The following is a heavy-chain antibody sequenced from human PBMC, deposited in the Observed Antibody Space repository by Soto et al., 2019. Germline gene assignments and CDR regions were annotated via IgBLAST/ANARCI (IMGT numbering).Heavy chain of an antibody. D-gene: IGHD2-15*01. V-gene: IGHV4-39*01. J-gene: IGHJ4*02. CDR2: IYYSGST. Sequence: PSETLSLTCTVSGGSISSSSYYWGWIRQPPGKGLEWIGSIYYSGSTYYNPSLKSRVTISVDTSKNQFSLKLSSVTAADTAVYYCARHTPAISITDLWGQGTLVTVPS. CDR1: GGSISSSSYY. CDR3: ARHTPAISITDL.